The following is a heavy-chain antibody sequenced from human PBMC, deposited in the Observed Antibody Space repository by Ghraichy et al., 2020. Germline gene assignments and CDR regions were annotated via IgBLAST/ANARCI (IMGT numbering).Heavy chain of an antibody. Sequence: SETLSLTCTVSGGSISSSSYYWGWIRQPPGKGLEWIGSIYYSGSTYYNPSLKSRVTISVDTSKNQFSLKLSSVTAADTAVYYCAGRGVQLWLVKFYYYGMDVWGQGTTVTVSS. CDR1: GGSISSSSYY. V-gene: IGHV4-39*01. J-gene: IGHJ6*02. CDR2: IYYSGST. D-gene: IGHD5-18*01. CDR3: AGRGVQLWLVKFYYYGMDV.